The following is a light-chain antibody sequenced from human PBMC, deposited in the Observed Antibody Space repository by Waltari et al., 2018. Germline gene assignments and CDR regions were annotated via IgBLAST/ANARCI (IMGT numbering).Light chain of an antibody. CDR3: QTGGHGTWV. J-gene: IGLJ3*02. V-gene: IGLV4-69*01. CDR1: SGHSSNI. CDR2: VNSDGSH. Sequence: QLVLTQSPSASASLGASVKLTCTLRSGHSSNIIPWPQQQPEKGPRYLMKVNSDGSHSKGDEIPDRFSGSSSGAERYLTISNLQSEDEADYFCQTGGHGTWVFGGGTKLTVL.